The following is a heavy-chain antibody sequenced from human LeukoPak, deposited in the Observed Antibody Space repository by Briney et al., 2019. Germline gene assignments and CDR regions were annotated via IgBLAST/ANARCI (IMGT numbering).Heavy chain of an antibody. Sequence: RAGGSLRLSCAASGFTLDDYTMHWVRQAPGKGLEWVSLISWDGGSTYYADSVKGRFTISRDNSKNSLYLQMNSLRTEDTALYYCAKDEVPMVRGSPLDYWGQGTLVTVSS. CDR2: ISWDGGST. V-gene: IGHV3-43*01. CDR1: GFTLDDYT. J-gene: IGHJ4*02. CDR3: AKDEVPMVRGSPLDY. D-gene: IGHD3-10*01.